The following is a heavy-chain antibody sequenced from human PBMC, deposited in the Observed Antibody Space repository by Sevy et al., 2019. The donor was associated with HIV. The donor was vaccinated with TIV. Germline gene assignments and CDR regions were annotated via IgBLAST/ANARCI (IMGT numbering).Heavy chain of an antibody. CDR3: AGGNAWGRGYS. CDR1: GGSITSLY. CDR2: IYYNGHI. Sequence: SETLSLTCTVSGGSITSLYWNWIRQPPGKGLEWIANIYYNGHINYNPSLKSRVTLSLYTSKNQFSLRLSSVTAPDTAMYYCAGGNAWGRGYSWGQGTLVTVSS. D-gene: IGHD1-26*01. V-gene: IGHV4-59*08. J-gene: IGHJ4*02.